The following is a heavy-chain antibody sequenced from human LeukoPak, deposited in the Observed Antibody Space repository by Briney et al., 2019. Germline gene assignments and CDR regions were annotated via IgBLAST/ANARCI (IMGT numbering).Heavy chain of an antibody. CDR3: GRYCSSTSCHDSPNWFDP. V-gene: IGHV4-39*01. CDR2: IYYSGST. Sequence: SETLSLTCTVSGVSVSSSSYYWGWIRQPPGKGLEWIGSIYYSGSTYYNPSLKSRVTISVDTSKNQFSLKLSSVTAADTAVYYCGRYCSSTSCHDSPNWFDPWGQGTLVTVSS. D-gene: IGHD2-2*01. CDR1: GVSVSSSSYY. J-gene: IGHJ5*02.